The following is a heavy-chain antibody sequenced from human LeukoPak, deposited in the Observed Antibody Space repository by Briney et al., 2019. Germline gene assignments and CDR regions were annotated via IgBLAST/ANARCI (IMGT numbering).Heavy chain of an antibody. V-gene: IGHV3-30-3*01. CDR2: ISYDGSNK. Sequence: GSLRLSCAASGFTFSSYAMHWVRQAPGKGLEWVAVISYDGSNKYYADSVKGRFTISRDNSKNTLYLQMNSLRAEDTAVYYCARVLSDGSGSYYNNYYYMDVWGKGTTVTVSS. D-gene: IGHD3-10*01. CDR3: ARVLSDGSGSYYNNYYYMDV. CDR1: GFTFSSYA. J-gene: IGHJ6*03.